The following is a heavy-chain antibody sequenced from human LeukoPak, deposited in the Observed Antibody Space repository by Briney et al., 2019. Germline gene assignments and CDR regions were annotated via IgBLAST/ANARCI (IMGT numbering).Heavy chain of an antibody. V-gene: IGHV3-23*01. CDR2: ISSNGNTM. D-gene: IGHD3-10*01. J-gene: IGHJ4*02. Sequence: GGSLRLSCAASGFTFSSYTMSWVRQAPGKGLEWVSGISSNGNTMYYADSVKGRFTVSRDNSKNTLYLQMNSLRAEDTAVYYCAKGRITMVRGVVDYWGQGTLVTVSS. CDR3: AKGRITMVRGVVDY. CDR1: GFTFSSYT.